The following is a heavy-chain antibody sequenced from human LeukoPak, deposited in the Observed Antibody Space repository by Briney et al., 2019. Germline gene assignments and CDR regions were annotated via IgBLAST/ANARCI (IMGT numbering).Heavy chain of an antibody. D-gene: IGHD6-13*01. Sequence: GGSLRLSCAASGFTFSTYWTSWVRQAPGKGLEWVANIKQDGSEKYYLDSVKGRFTISRDNAKNSLYLQMNSLRAEDTAVYFCTREAAAGIDYWGQGTLVTVSS. CDR3: TREAAAGIDY. CDR1: GFTFSTYW. CDR2: IKQDGSEK. V-gene: IGHV3-7*01. J-gene: IGHJ4*02.